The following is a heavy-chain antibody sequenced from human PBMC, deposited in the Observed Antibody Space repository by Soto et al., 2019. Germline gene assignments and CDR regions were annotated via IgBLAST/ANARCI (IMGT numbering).Heavy chain of an antibody. CDR3: AKDSPYSASYKEDAFDI. CDR2: ISGSGTST. CDR1: GFTFSSYA. D-gene: IGHD1-26*01. V-gene: IGHV3-23*01. Sequence: VGSLRLSCAASGFTFSSYAMSWVRQAPGKGLEWVSAISGSGTSTYHAESVKGRFTISRDNSKNTLFLQMNSLRAEDTAVYYCAKDSPYSASYKEDAFDIWGQGSMVTVSS. J-gene: IGHJ3*02.